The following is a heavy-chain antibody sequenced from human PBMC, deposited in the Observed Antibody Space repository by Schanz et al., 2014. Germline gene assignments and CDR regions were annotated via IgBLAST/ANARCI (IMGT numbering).Heavy chain of an antibody. CDR2: IMPLRGIG. CDR1: GDTFSKYN. V-gene: IGHV1-69*02. Sequence: QVQLVQSGPEVKKPGSSVKVSCQAFGDTFSKYNIMWVRQVPGQGLEWLGRIMPLRGIGNNAWKFQDRLTITADKSMNITYMELSSLGTEDTAVYYCPRLRRADPNGFDVWGQGPTVAVS. J-gene: IGHJ6*02. D-gene: IGHD6-19*01. CDR3: PRLRRADPNGFDV.